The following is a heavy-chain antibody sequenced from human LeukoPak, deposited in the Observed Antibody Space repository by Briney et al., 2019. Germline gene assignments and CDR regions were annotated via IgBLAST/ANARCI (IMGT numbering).Heavy chain of an antibody. CDR2: INPNSGGT. CDR1: GYTFTGYY. Sequence: ASVKVSCKASGYTFTGYYMHWVGQAPGQGLEWMGWINPNSGGTNYAQKFQGRVTMTRDTSISTAYMELSRLRSDDTAVYYCARDQSYGSGSYPVYWGQGTLVTVSS. CDR3: ARDQSYGSGSYPVY. J-gene: IGHJ4*02. D-gene: IGHD3-10*01. V-gene: IGHV1-2*02.